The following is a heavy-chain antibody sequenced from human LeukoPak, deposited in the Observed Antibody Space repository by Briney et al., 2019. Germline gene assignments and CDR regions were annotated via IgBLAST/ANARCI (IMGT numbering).Heavy chain of an antibody. Sequence: SETLSLTCAVSGGSISSNNWWSWVRQPPGKGLEWIGEIYHSGSTNYNPSLKSRVTISVDKSKNQFSLKLSSVTAADTAVYYCATKGDPPGAGMDVWGQGTTVTVSS. D-gene: IGHD3-16*01. V-gene: IGHV4-4*02. CDR2: IYHSGST. CDR1: GGSISSNNW. J-gene: IGHJ6*02. CDR3: ATKGDPPGAGMDV.